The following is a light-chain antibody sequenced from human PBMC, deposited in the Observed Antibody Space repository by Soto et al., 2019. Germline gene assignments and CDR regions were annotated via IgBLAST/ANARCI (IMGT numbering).Light chain of an antibody. CDR2: GAS. CDR3: QQYNNWPIT. Sequence: EIVMTQSPAPLSVSPGERATLSCRASQNILSNLAWYQQKPGQAPRLLIYGASTRATGIPARFSGSGSGTEFTLTISSLQSEDFEIYYCQQYNNWPITFGQGTRLEI. J-gene: IGKJ5*01. CDR1: QNILSN. V-gene: IGKV3-15*01.